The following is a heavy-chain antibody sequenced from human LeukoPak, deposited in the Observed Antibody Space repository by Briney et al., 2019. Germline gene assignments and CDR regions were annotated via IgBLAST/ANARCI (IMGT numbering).Heavy chain of an antibody. V-gene: IGHV1-8*03. Sequence: ASVKVSCKTSGYTFTNCDINWVRQATGQGLEWMRWMNPNSGNTGYAQKFQGRVTITRDTSISTAYMELSSLRSEDTAVYYCARDGDYYGSGNFDYWGQGTLVTVSS. D-gene: IGHD3-10*01. CDR2: MNPNSGNT. CDR3: ARDGDYYGSGNFDY. J-gene: IGHJ4*02. CDR1: GYTFTNCD.